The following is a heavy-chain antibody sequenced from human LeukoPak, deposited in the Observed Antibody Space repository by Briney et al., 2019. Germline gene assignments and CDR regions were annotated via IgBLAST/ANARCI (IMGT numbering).Heavy chain of an antibody. Sequence: SETLSLTCTVSGGSISSYYWSWIRQPPGKGLEWIGYIYYSGSTNYNPSLKSRVTISVDTSKNQFSLKLSSVTAADTAVYYCASCTNGDYYYGMDVWGQGTTVTVSS. CDR1: GGSISSYY. V-gene: IGHV4-59*01. J-gene: IGHJ6*02. CDR3: ASCTNGDYYYGMDV. CDR2: IYYSGST. D-gene: IGHD2-8*01.